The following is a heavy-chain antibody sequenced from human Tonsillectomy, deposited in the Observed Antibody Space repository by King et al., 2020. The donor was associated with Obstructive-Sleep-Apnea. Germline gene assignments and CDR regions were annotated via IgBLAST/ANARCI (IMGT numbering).Heavy chain of an antibody. V-gene: IGHV3-15*01. CDR2: IKSKTDGGTT. J-gene: IGHJ6*02. D-gene: IGHD3-10*01. Sequence: VQLVESGGGLVKPGGSLRLSCAASGFTFSNAWMSWVRQAPGKGLEWVGRIKSKTDGGTTDYAAPVKGRFTISRDDSKNTLYMQMNSLKTEDTAVYYCPTGVRGVVHENYYGMDVWGQGTTVTVSS. CDR1: GFTFSNAW. CDR3: PTGVRGVVHENYYGMDV.